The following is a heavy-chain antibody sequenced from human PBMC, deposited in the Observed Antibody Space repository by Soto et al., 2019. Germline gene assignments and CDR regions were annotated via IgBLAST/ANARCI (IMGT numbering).Heavy chain of an antibody. J-gene: IGHJ6*02. CDR3: AIVVVPAAIYYYYGMDV. D-gene: IGHD2-2*01. V-gene: IGHV1-69*01. CDR1: GGTFSSYA. Sequence: QVQLVQSGAEVKKPGSSVKVSCKASGGTFSSYAISWVRQAPRQGLEWMGGIIPIFGTANYAQKFQGRVTITADESTRTAYMELSSLRSEDTAVYYCAIVVVPAAIYYYYGMDVWGQGTTVTVSS. CDR2: IIPIFGTA.